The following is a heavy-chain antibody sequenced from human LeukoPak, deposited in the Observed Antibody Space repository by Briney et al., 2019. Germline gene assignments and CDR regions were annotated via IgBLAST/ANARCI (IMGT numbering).Heavy chain of an antibody. CDR3: ATSGPSHYYGSSGAYYYYYGMDV. V-gene: IGHV1-24*01. D-gene: IGHD3-22*01. CDR1: GYTFTSYG. CDR2: FDPEDGET. J-gene: IGHJ6*02. Sequence: ASVKVSCKASGYTFTSYGISWVRQAPGQGLEWMGGFDPEDGETIYAQKFQGRVTMTEDTSTDAAYMELSSLRSEDTAVYYCATSGPSHYYGSSGAYYYYYGMDVWGQGTTVTVSS.